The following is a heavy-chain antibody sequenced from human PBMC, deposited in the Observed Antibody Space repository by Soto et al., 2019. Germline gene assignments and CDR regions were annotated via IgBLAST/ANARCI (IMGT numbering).Heavy chain of an antibody. J-gene: IGHJ4*02. V-gene: IGHV3-74*01. CDR3: ARDPPDFNSGFDC. CDR2: INTDGSNT. Sequence: PGGSLRLSCAASGLTFNRYWMHWVRHAPGKGLVWVSHINTDGSNTNYADSVKGRFAINPDTSKNQVSLQLNSVTPEDTAVYYCARDPPDFNSGFDCWGQGTLVTVSS. CDR1: GLTFNRYW. D-gene: IGHD1-26*01.